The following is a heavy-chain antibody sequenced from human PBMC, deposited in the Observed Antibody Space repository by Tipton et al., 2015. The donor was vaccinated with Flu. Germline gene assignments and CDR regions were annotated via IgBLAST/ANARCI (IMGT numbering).Heavy chain of an antibody. J-gene: IGHJ3*02. CDR2: IYYSGST. Sequence: GLVKPSETLSLTCAVSGYSISSGYYWGWIRQPPGKGLEWIGYIYYSGSTNYNPSLKSRVTISVDTSKNQFSLKLSSVTAADTVVYYCARDYKGGRYDFWSGQVAFDIWGQETMVTVSS. CDR3: ARDYKGGRYDFWSGQVAFDI. V-gene: IGHV4-38-2*02. D-gene: IGHD3-3*01. CDR1: GYSISSGYY.